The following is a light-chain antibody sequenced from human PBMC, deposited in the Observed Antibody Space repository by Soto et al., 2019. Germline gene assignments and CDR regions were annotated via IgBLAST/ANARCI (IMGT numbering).Light chain of an antibody. CDR1: SGHSSRA. V-gene: IGLV4-69*01. CDR2: LNSDGSH. J-gene: IGLJ3*02. CDR3: QTWGTGVWV. Sequence: QPVLTQSPSASASLGASVKLTCALSSGHSSRAIVWHQQQPEKGPRYLMKLNSDGSHTKADGIPDRFSGSSSGAERYLTISSLQSEDEADYYCQTWGTGVWVFGGGTKLTVL.